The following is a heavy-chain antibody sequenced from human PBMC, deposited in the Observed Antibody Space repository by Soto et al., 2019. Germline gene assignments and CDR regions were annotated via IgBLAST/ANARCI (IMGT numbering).Heavy chain of an antibody. Sequence: SETLSLTCTVSGGSISSYYWSWIRQPPGKGLEWIGYIYYSGSTNYNPSLKGRVTISVDKSKNQFSLKLSSVTAADTAVYYCARTAYSSSWPSDYYYGMDVWGQGTTVTVSS. CDR2: IYYSGST. CDR1: GGSISSYY. J-gene: IGHJ6*02. CDR3: ARTAYSSSWPSDYYYGMDV. V-gene: IGHV4-59*12. D-gene: IGHD6-13*01.